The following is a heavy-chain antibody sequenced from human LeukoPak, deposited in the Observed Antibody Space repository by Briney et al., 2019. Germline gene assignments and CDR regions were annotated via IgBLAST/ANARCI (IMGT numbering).Heavy chain of an antibody. CDR3: ARCDYDTTINPNWFDP. CDR1: GYSFTNYD. J-gene: IGHJ5*02. Sequence: ASVKVSCKASGYSFTNYDINWVRQAPGQGLEWMGWMKPNSGDTGYAQKFQGRVTFSRNTSISTHYMELTNLRSEDTAVYYGARCDYDTTINPNWFDPWGQGTLVTVSS. D-gene: IGHD3-22*01. V-gene: IGHV1-8*03. CDR2: MKPNSGDT.